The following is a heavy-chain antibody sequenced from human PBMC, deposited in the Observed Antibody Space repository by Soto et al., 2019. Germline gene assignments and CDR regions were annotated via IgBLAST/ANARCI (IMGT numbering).Heavy chain of an antibody. D-gene: IGHD3-16*02. J-gene: IGHJ3*02. CDR3: ARSIMITFGGVIAYDAFDI. V-gene: IGHV1-8*01. Sequence: GASVQVSCKASGYTFTSYDINWVRQATGQGLEWMGWMNPNSGNTGYAQKFQGRVTMTRNTSISTAYMELSSLRSEDTAVYYCARSIMITFGGVIAYDAFDIWGQGTMVTVSS. CDR2: MNPNSGNT. CDR1: GYTFTSYD.